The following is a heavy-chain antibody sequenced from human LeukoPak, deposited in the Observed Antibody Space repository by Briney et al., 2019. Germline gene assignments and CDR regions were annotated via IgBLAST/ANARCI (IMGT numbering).Heavy chain of an antibody. D-gene: IGHD3-10*01. Sequence: GGSLRPSCAASGFTFSNYVIHWVRQAPGKGLEWVAVTSSDLNVKLYADSVKGRFTISRDNSRSTLYLQMNSLRPEDTAIYYCAREGYYGSGSPPSLYFDYWGQGALVTVSS. CDR3: AREGYYGSGSPPSLYFDY. CDR1: GFTFSNYV. CDR2: TSSDLNVK. J-gene: IGHJ4*02. V-gene: IGHV3-30-3*01.